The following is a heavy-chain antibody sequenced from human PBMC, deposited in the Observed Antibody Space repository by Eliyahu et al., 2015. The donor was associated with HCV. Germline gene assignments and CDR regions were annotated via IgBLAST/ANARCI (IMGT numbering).Heavy chain of an antibody. D-gene: IGHD3-9*01. CDR1: GFTFSTYA. CDR3: AKDLGLRSSDWHCVDV. J-gene: IGHJ6*02. V-gene: IGHV3-30*18. Sequence: QVQLVESGGDXVQPGRSLRLSCAASGFTFSTYAGPSVRQAPGKGLDWVAVISSDGNNKYYTDSVKGRFTISRDNSKNTLYLQVNSLRTEDTAVYYCAKDLGLRSSDWHCVDVWGLGTTVTVSS. CDR2: ISSDGNNK.